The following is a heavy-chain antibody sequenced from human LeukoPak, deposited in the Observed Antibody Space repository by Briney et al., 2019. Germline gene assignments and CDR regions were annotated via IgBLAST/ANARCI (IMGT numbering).Heavy chain of an antibody. CDR1: GYSFTSYG. V-gene: IGHV5-10-1*01. Sequence: GESLRISCKGSGYSFTSYGNSWVRQMPGKGLEWMGRIDPSDSYTNYSPSFQGHVTISADKSISTAYLQWSSLKASDTAMYYCARHEVATGHFNYYYYYGMYVWGQGTTVTVSS. J-gene: IGHJ6*02. CDR3: ARHEVATGHFNYYYYYGMYV. D-gene: IGHD5-12*01. CDR2: IDPSDSYT.